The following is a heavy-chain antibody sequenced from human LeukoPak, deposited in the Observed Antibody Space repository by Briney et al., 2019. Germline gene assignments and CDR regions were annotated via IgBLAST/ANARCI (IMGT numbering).Heavy chain of an antibody. J-gene: IGHJ4*02. CDR2: INPSGGST. Sequence: GASVKVCCKSSGYTFTSYYMYWVRQAPGQGLEWMGIINPSGGSTSYAQKFQGRVTMTRDTSTSTVYMELSSLRSEDTAVYYCARDSGMVRGTVDYWGQGTLVTVS. CDR3: ARDSGMVRGTVDY. D-gene: IGHD3-10*01. CDR1: GYTFTSYY. V-gene: IGHV1-46*01.